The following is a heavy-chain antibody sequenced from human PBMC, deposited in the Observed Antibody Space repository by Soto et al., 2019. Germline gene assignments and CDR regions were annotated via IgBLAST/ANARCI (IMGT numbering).Heavy chain of an antibody. CDR3: ARASVAGDAFDI. CDR2: IIPILGIA. CDR1: GGTFSSYT. V-gene: IGHV1-69*02. D-gene: IGHD6-19*01. J-gene: IGHJ3*02. Sequence: QVQLVQSGAEVKKPGSSVKVSCKASGGTFSSYTISWVRQAPGQGLEWMGRIIPILGIANYAQKFQGRVTITADKSTSAAYMELSSLRSEDTAVYYCARASVAGDAFDIWGQGTMVTVSS.